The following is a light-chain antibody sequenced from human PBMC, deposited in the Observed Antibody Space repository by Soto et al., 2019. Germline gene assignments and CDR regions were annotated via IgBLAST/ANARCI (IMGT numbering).Light chain of an antibody. V-gene: IGKV3-20*01. J-gene: IGKJ2*01. CDR2: GAS. CDR3: QQYGLSPYS. CDR1: QSVTSKF. Sequence: EIVLTQSPGTLSLSPGERATLSCGARQSVTSKFLAWYQQKPGQAPRLLIYGASERATGTPDRFSGSGSGTDFTLTIFRLEPEDFAVYYCQQYGLSPYSFGQGTKLEIK.